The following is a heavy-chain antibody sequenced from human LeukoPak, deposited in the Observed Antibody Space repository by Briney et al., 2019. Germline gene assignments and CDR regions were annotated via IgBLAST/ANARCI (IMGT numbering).Heavy chain of an antibody. Sequence: PGRSLRLSCAASGFTFSSYAMHWVRQAPGKGLEWVAVISYDGSNKYCADSVKGRFTISRDNSKNTLYLQMNSLRAEDTAVYYCARGRVRGVIYTYYYGMDVWGKGTTVTVSS. D-gene: IGHD3-10*01. J-gene: IGHJ6*04. CDR2: ISYDGSNK. V-gene: IGHV3-30*04. CDR1: GFTFSSYA. CDR3: ARGRVRGVIYTYYYGMDV.